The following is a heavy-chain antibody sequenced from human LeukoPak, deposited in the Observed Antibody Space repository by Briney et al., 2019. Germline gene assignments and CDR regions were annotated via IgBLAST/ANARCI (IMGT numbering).Heavy chain of an antibody. Sequence: SQTLSLTCAISGDSGSSNSAAWNWIRQSPSRGLEWLGRTYYRSKWYNDYAVSVKSRITINPDTSKNQFSLQLNSVTPEDTAVYYCARVSTNTDYGDGYYYYYYGMDVWGQGTTVTVSS. V-gene: IGHV6-1*01. CDR2: TYYRSKWYN. J-gene: IGHJ6*02. D-gene: IGHD4-17*01. CDR1: GDSGSSNSAA. CDR3: ARVSTNTDYGDGYYYYYYGMDV.